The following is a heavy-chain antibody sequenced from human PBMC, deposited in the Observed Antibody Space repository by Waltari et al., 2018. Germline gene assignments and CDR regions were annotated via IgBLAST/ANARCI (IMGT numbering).Heavy chain of an antibody. D-gene: IGHD3-16*01. Sequence: FQLVESGGVLVQPGGSLSLSCAASGMHFKAYTMIWVRQAPGKGLQYVAAITNNGKNTYYADSVAGRFSISRDNSRDTLYLQMGRLTTEDMGIYYCARELGSYDPGAPLPGAWWFDPWGRGTLVTVSS. CDR1: GMHFKAYT. V-gene: IGHV3-64*07. CDR2: ITNNGKNT. CDR3: ARELGSYDPGAPLPGAWWFDP. J-gene: IGHJ5*02.